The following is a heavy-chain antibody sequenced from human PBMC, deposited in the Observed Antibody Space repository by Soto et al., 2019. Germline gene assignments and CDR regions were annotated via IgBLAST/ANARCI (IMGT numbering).Heavy chain of an antibody. J-gene: IGHJ5*02. CDR3: ARDRIAARAWFDP. CDR1: GFTFTSSA. V-gene: IGHV1-58*01. D-gene: IGHD6-6*01. Sequence: SVKVSCTASGFTFTSSAVQWVRQARGQRLEWIGWIVVGNGNTNYAQKLQERVTMTRDKSTSTAYMELRSLRSHDTAVYYCARDRIAARAWFDPWSQGTLVTVSS. CDR2: IVVGNGNT.